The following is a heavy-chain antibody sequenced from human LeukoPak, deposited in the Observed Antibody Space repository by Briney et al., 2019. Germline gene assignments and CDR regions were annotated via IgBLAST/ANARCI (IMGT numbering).Heavy chain of an antibody. D-gene: IGHD6-13*01. V-gene: IGHV1-18*01. Sequence: GASVKVSCKASGYTFTSYGISWVRQAPGQGLEWMGWISAYNGNTYYAQKLQGRVTLTTDTSTSTAYMELRSLRSDDTAVYYCARDWDYSRGHDVFDIWGQGTMVTVSS. CDR2: ISAYNGNT. CDR1: GYTFTSYG. CDR3: ARDWDYSRGHDVFDI. J-gene: IGHJ3*02.